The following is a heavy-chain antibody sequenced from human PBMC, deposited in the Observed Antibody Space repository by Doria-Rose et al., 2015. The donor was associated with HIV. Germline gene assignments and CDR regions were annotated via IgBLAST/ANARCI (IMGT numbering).Heavy chain of an antibody. CDR3: ARIKSSRWYHKYYFDF. CDR2: IFSDDER. V-gene: IGHV2-26*01. Sequence: QVTLKESGPVLVKPTETLTRTCTVSGVSLSSPGMGVSWIRQPPGKALEWLANIFSDDERSYTTSLKSRLTISRVTSKSQVVLTMTDMDPVDTATYYCARIKSSRWYHKYYFDFWGQGTLVIVSA. CDR1: GVSLSSPGMG. D-gene: IGHD6-13*01. J-gene: IGHJ4*02.